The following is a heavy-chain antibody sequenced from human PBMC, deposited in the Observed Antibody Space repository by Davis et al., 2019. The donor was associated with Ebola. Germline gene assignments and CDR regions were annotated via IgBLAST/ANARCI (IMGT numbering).Heavy chain of an antibody. D-gene: IGHD3-22*01. Sequence: PGGSLRLSCAASGFTFSSYSMNWVRQAPGKGLEWVSHISSTITTVYYADSVKGRFTISRDNAKNSLYLQMNSLRDEDTAVYYCARHSSGYYYGSVDFWGQGTLVTVSS. CDR1: GFTFSSYS. CDR3: ARHSSGYYYGSVDF. V-gene: IGHV3-48*02. J-gene: IGHJ4*02. CDR2: ISSTITTV.